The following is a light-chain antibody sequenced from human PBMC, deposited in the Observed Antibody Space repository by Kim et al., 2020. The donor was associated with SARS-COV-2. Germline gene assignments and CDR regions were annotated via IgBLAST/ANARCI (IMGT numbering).Light chain of an antibody. J-gene: IGLJ2*01. Sequence: GQRVTFSCYGSSSNIGSNSVNWYQQFPGMAPKLLIYTNNQRFSGVPARFSASKSGTLASLAISGLQSDDEAVYYCAAWDDSLNGPVFGGGTQLTVL. CDR2: TNN. CDR1: SSNIGSNS. V-gene: IGLV1-44*01. CDR3: AAWDDSLNGPV.